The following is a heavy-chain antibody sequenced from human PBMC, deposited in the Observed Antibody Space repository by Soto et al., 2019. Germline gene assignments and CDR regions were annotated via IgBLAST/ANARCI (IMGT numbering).Heavy chain of an antibody. D-gene: IGHD2-2*01. CDR1: GFTFSSYS. V-gene: IGHV3-48*04. Sequence: GGSLRLSCAASGFTFSSYSMNWVRQAPGKGLEWVSYISSSSTIYYADSVKGRFTISRDNAKNSLYLQMNSLRAEDTAVYYCARVQSPIVVVPASIDYWGQGTLVTVSS. CDR2: ISSSSTI. CDR3: ARVQSPIVVVPASIDY. J-gene: IGHJ4*02.